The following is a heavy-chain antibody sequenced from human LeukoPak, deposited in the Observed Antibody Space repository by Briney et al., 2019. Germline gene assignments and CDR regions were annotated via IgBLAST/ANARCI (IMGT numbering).Heavy chain of an antibody. CDR2: IYYSGST. CDR3: ARSTIRYYGMDV. Sequence: SETLSLTCTVSGGSISSYYWSWIRQPPGKGLEWIGYIYYSGSTNYNPSPKSRVTISVDTSKNQFSLKLSSVTAADTAVYYCARSTIRYYGMDVWGQGTTVTVSS. CDR1: GGSISSYY. V-gene: IGHV4-59*01. J-gene: IGHJ6*02. D-gene: IGHD3-3*01.